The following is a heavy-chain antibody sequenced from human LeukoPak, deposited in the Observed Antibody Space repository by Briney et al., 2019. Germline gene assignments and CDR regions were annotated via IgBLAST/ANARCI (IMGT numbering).Heavy chain of an antibody. Sequence: SQTLSLTCTVSGDSISSGGYYGRWVRQHPGKGLEWIGCIYYSGSPYYNPSLKSRVTISVDTPKTQFSLKLSSVTAADTAVYYCARESNDYRNYYYYYYMDVWGKGTTVTVSS. CDR2: IYYSGSP. V-gene: IGHV4-31*03. CDR1: GDSISSGGYY. D-gene: IGHD4-11*01. CDR3: ARESNDYRNYYYYYYMDV. J-gene: IGHJ6*03.